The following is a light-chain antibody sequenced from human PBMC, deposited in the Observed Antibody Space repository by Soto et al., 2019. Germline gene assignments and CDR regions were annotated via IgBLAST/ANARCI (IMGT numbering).Light chain of an antibody. CDR2: VAS. J-gene: IGKJ5*01. CDR1: QGISNY. Sequence: DIQMTQSPSSLSASVGDRFTITCRASQGISNYLAWYQQKPGQVPKLLIYVASTLQSGVPSRFSGRGPGTDFSLSISSLQPEDVATYYCQNYNSAPITFGQGTRLEIK. CDR3: QNYNSAPIT. V-gene: IGKV1-27*01.